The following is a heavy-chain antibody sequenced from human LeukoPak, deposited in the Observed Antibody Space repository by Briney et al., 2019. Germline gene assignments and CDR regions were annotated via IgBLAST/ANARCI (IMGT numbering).Heavy chain of an antibody. J-gene: IGHJ5*02. V-gene: IGHV3-66*02. CDR2: IYSGGST. CDR3: ARLLSSSGWYWFDP. Sequence: PGGSLRLSCAASGFTVSSNNMSWVRQAPGKGLEWVSVIYSGGSTYYADSVKGRFTISRDNSKNTLYLQMNSLRAEDTAVYYCARLLSSSGWYWFDPWGQGTLVTVSS. D-gene: IGHD6-19*01. CDR1: GFTVSSNN.